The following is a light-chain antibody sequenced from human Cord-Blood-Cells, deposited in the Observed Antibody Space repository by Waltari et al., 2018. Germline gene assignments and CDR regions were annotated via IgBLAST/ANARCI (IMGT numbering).Light chain of an antibody. CDR1: QDISNY. CDR3: QQYDNLPLT. J-gene: IGKJ4*01. V-gene: IGKV1-33*01. CDR2: DPS. Sequence: DIQMTQSPSSLSASVGDRVTITCQASQDISNYLIWYRQTPGKAPKLLIYDPSNWETGVPSRFSGSGSGTDFTFTISSLQPEDIATYYCQQYDNLPLTFGGGTKVEIK.